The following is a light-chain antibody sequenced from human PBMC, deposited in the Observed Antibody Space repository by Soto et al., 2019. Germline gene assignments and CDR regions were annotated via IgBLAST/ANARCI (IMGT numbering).Light chain of an antibody. CDR3: SSCAGSNNYV. CDR2: AVT. Sequence: QSVLTQPPSASGSPGRSVTISCTGTSSDVGGYNYVSWYQHHPGKAPQLIIYAVTQRPSGVPDRFSGSKSGNTASLTVSGLQAEDEADYYCSSCAGSNNYVFGTGTKVTVL. V-gene: IGLV2-8*01. J-gene: IGLJ1*01. CDR1: SSDVGGYNY.